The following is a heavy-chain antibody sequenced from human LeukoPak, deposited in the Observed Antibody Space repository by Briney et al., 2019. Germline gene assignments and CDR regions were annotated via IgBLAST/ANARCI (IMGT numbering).Heavy chain of an antibody. CDR1: GGSISSSSHY. CDR3: AHFKGGSFDF. D-gene: IGHD1-26*01. Sequence: SETLSLTCTVFGGSISSSSHYWGWIRQPPGEGLEWIGSIYFSGSTYYSPSLKSRVTISVDPSTNQFSLKLSSVTAADTAVYYCAHFKGGSFDFWGQGTMVTVSS. CDR2: IYFSGST. V-gene: IGHV4-39*01. J-gene: IGHJ3*01.